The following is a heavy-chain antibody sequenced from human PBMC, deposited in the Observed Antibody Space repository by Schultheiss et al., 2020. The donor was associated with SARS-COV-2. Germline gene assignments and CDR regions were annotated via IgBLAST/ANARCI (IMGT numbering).Heavy chain of an antibody. CDR2: ISSIGSNK. Sequence: GGSLRLSCAASGFTFRSYSMNWVRQAPGKGLEWVSSISSIGSNKYYADSVKGRSTISRDNAKNSLYLQMNSLRAEDTAVYYCARDLGYYGSGSYTDYWGQGTLVTVSS. D-gene: IGHD3-10*01. CDR1: GFTFRSYS. V-gene: IGHV3-21*01. J-gene: IGHJ4*02. CDR3: ARDLGYYGSGSYTDY.